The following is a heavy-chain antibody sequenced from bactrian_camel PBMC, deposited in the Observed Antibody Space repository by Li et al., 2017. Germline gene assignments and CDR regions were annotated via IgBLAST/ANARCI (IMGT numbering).Heavy chain of an antibody. CDR2: ISTGGSST. D-gene: IGHD3*01. V-gene: IGHV3S53*01. CDR3: AADRVLQRCIWGVSDLRYFSY. Sequence: GSLRLSCVASGYFDSLACMGWFRQAPGKEREGLAAISTGGSSTHYADSVKGRFTISQDNAKNTVYLQMNSLKPEDTAMYYCAADRVLQRCIWGVSDLRYFSYGGQGTQVTVS. CDR1: GYFDSLAC. J-gene: IGHJ6*01.